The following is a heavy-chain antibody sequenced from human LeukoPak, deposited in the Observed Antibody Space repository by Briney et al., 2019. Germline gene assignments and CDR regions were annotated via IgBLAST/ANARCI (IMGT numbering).Heavy chain of an antibody. CDR1: GYSFTSYW. CDR2: IYPGDSDT. Sequence: GESLKISCKGSGYSFTSYWIGWVRQMPGKGLEWVGIIYPGDSDTRYSPSFQGQVTISADKSISTAYLQWSSLKASDTAMYYCARRIDAAGTFYYYYGMDVWGQGTLVTVSS. V-gene: IGHV5-51*01. CDR3: ARRIDAAGTFYYYYGMDV. J-gene: IGHJ6*02. D-gene: IGHD6-13*01.